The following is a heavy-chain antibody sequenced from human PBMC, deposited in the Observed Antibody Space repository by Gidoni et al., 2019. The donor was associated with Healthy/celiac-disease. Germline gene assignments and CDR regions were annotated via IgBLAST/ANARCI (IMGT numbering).Heavy chain of an antibody. CDR3: ARDLYYYDSSGYPQSNGIDY. D-gene: IGHD3-22*01. CDR2: IWYDGSNK. CDR1: GFTFSSYG. Sequence: QVQLVESGGGVVQPGRSLRLSCAASGFTFSSYGMHWVRQAPGKGLAWLAVIWYDGSNKYYADSVKGRFTISRDNSKNTLYLQMNSLRAEDTAVYYCARDLYYYDSSGYPQSNGIDYWGQGTLVTVSS. J-gene: IGHJ4*02. V-gene: IGHV3-33*01.